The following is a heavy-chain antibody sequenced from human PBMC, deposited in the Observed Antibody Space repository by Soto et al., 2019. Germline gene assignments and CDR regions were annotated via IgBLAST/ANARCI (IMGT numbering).Heavy chain of an antibody. Sequence: QPGGSLRLSCAASGFTFSSYGMHWVRQAPGKGLEWVAVISYDGSNKYYADSVKGRFTISRDNSKNTLYLQMNSLRAEDTAVYYCAKDPPSGSSDAFDIWGQGTMVTVS. D-gene: IGHD1-26*01. J-gene: IGHJ3*02. CDR3: AKDPPSGSSDAFDI. CDR2: ISYDGSNK. CDR1: GFTFSSYG. V-gene: IGHV3-30*18.